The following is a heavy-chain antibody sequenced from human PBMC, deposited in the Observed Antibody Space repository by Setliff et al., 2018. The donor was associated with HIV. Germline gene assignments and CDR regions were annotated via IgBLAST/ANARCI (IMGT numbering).Heavy chain of an antibody. CDR2: IDPNSGGT. Sequence: GASVKVSCKASGYTFTTYNINWVRQAPGQGLEWMGRIDPNSGGTNYAQKFQGRVTMTRDTSISTAYMELSRLRSDDTAVYYCARKLYCTNGVCHDAFDIWGQGTMVTVSS. CDR1: GYTFTTYN. V-gene: IGHV1-2*06. CDR3: ARKLYCTNGVCHDAFDI. D-gene: IGHD2-8*01. J-gene: IGHJ3*02.